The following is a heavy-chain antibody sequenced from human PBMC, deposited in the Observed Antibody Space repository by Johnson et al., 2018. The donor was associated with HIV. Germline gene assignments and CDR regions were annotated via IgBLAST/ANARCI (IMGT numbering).Heavy chain of an antibody. CDR1: GFTFSSYW. CDR2: IKQDGSEK. V-gene: IGHV3-7*03. CDR3: ASPYSYGLDDAFDI. J-gene: IGHJ3*02. Sequence: VQLVESGGGLVQPGGSLRLSCAASGFTFSSYWMSWVRQAPGKGLEWVANIKQDGSEKYYVDSVKGRITISRDNAKKSLYLQMNSLRAEDTAVYYCASPYSYGLDDAFDIWGQGTMVTVSS. D-gene: IGHD5-18*01.